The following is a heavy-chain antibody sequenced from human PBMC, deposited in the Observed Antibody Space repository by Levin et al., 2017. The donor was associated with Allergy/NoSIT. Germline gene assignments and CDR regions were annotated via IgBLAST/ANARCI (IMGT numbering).Heavy chain of an antibody. Sequence: ASVKVSCKTSGYIFTDYYLHWVRQAPGQGLEWMGRINPNGGGTNYAQRFQDRVTMTRDTSITTTYMELSGLQSDDTAVYYCGRWGETAGAGVDDWGQGSLVTVSS. CDR2: INPNGGGT. CDR1: GYIFTDYY. J-gene: IGHJ4*02. CDR3: GRWGETAGAGVDD. D-gene: IGHD1-1*01. V-gene: IGHV1-2*06.